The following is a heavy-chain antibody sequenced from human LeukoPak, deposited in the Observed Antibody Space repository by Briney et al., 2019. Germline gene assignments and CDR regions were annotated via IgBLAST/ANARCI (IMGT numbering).Heavy chain of an antibody. V-gene: IGHV4-59*01. CDR3: ARDRGITGNLGWFDP. J-gene: IGHJ5*02. Sequence: SETLSLTCTVSGDSMSSYYWGWIRQPPGKGLEWIGDIYYSGSTNYNPSLKSRVIILADTSKNQFALRLSSVTAADTAVYYCARDRGITGNLGWFDPWGQGTLVTVSS. CDR2: IYYSGST. CDR1: GDSMSSYY. D-gene: IGHD1-20*01.